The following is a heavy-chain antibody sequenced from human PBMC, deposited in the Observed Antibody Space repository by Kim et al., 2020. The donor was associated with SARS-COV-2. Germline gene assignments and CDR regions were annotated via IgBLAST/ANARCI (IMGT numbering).Heavy chain of an antibody. J-gene: IGHJ4*02. CDR2: ISSSASTI. CDR3: AKVRGSNSGGYERGGNY. V-gene: IGHV3-11*04. D-gene: IGHD6-19*01. Sequence: GGSLRLSCAASGFTFRDYYMSWIRQAPGKGLEWVSYISSSASTIYYADSVKGRFTISRDNAKNSLYLQMSSLRAEDTAVYYCAKVRGSNSGGYERGGNYWGQGTLGTVSP. CDR1: GFTFRDYY.